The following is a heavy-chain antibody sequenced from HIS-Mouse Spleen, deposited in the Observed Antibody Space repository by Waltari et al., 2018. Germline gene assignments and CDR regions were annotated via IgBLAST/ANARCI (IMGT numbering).Heavy chain of an antibody. CDR3: AREIPYSSSWYDWYFDL. CDR1: GGSISSSSYY. J-gene: IGHJ2*01. V-gene: IGHV4-39*07. Sequence: QLQLQESGPGLVKPSETLSLTCTVSGGSISSSSYYWGWIRQPPGKGLECIGSIYYSGRPYYHPPLKSRVTRSVDTSKNQFSLKLSSVTAADTAVYYCAREIPYSSSWYDWYFDLWGRGTLVTVSS. D-gene: IGHD6-13*01. CDR2: IYYSGRP.